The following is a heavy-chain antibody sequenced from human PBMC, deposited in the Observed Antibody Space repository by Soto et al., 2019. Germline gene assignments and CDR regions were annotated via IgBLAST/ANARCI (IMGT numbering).Heavy chain of an antibody. J-gene: IGHJ4*02. V-gene: IGHV1-69*01. CDR1: GGTFSSYA. D-gene: IGHD6-13*01. Sequence: QVQLVQSGAEVQKPGSSVKVSCKASGGTFSSYAISWVRQAPGQGLEWMGGIIPIFGTANYAQKFQGRVTITADESTSTAYMELSSLRSEDTAVYYCARAAPPGIAAAGTPCRYWGQGTLVTVSS. CDR2: IIPIFGTA. CDR3: ARAAPPGIAAAGTPCRY.